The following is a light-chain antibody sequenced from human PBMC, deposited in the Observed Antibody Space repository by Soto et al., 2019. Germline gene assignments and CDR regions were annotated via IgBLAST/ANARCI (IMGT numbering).Light chain of an antibody. J-gene: IGKJ4*01. CDR2: GAS. CDR1: QSVSGSY. V-gene: IGKV3-20*01. Sequence: EIVLTQSPGTVSLSPLEMATLSFMASQSVSGSYLAWYQQKPGQAPRLLIYGASSRATGIPDRFSGSGSGTDFTLTISRLEPEDFAVYYCQQYGSSPLTFGRGTKVDIK. CDR3: QQYGSSPLT.